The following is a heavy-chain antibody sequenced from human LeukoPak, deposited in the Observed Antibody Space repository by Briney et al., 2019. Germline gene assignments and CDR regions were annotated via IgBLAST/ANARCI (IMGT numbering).Heavy chain of an antibody. J-gene: IGHJ4*02. V-gene: IGHV3-21*01. CDR3: ARDYAFLSYDSSGYYAEDY. CDR2: ISSSSSYI. Sequence: GGSLRLSCAASGFTFSSYSMNWVRQAPGKGLEWVSSISSSSSYIYYADSVKGRFTISRDNAKNSLYLQMNSLRAEDTAVYYCARDYAFLSYDSSGYYAEDYWGQGTLVTVSS. D-gene: IGHD3-22*01. CDR1: GFTFSSYS.